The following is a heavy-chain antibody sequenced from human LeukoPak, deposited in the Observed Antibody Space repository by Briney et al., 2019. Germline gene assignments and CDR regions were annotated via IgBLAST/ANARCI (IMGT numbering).Heavy chain of an antibody. CDR3: ERTVGDYRDY. CDR1: GFIFSECG. V-gene: IGHV3-30*03. J-gene: IGHJ4*02. Sequence: PGGSLRLSCAASGFIFSECGMHWVRQAPGKGLEWVAVLSYDGSNEYYADSVKGRFTISRDNSKNTLHLQMNSLRVEDTAVYYCERTVGDYRDYWGQGTLVTVSS. D-gene: IGHD4-17*01. CDR2: LSYDGSNE.